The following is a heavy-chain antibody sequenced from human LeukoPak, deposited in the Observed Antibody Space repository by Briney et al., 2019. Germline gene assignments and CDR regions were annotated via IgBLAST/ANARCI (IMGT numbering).Heavy chain of an antibody. CDR2: IYSGGST. CDR3: ATSGEWELYFDY. Sequence: GGSLRLSCAASGFTFSSYEMNWVRQAPGKGLEWVSVIYSGGSTYYADSVKGRFTISRDNSKNTLYLQMNSLRAEDTAVYYCATSGEWELYFDYWGQGTLVTVSS. CDR1: GFTFSSYE. D-gene: IGHD1-26*01. V-gene: IGHV3-53*01. J-gene: IGHJ4*02.